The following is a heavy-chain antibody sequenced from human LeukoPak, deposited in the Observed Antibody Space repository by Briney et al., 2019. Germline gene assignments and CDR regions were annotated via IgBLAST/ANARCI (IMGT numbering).Heavy chain of an antibody. CDR2: INHSGST. Sequence: PSETLSLTCAVYGGSFSGYYWSWIRQPPGKGLEWIGEINHSGSTNYNPSLKSRVTISVDTSKNQFSLKLSSVTAADTAVYYCARAGYSGEYYFDYWGQGTLVTVSS. V-gene: IGHV4-34*01. D-gene: IGHD5-12*01. CDR1: GGSFSGYY. CDR3: ARAGYSGEYYFDY. J-gene: IGHJ4*02.